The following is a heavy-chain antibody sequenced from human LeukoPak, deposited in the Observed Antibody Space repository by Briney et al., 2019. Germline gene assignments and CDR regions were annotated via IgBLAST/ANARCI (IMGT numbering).Heavy chain of an antibody. D-gene: IGHD3-22*01. J-gene: IGHJ4*02. CDR1: GYTFTGYY. CDR3: ARAGPYYYDSSGPFDC. V-gene: IGHV1-2*02. Sequence: ASVKVSCKASGYTFTGYYMHWVRQAPGQGLEWMGWINPNSGGTNYAQKFQGRVTMTRDTSISTAYMELSRLRSDDTAVYYCARAGPYYYDSSGPFDCWGQGTLVTVSS. CDR2: INPNSGGT.